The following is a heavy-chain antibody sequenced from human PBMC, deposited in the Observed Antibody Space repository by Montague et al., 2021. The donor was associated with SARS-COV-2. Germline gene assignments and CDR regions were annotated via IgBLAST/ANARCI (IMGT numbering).Heavy chain of an antibody. CDR2: IYSGGSRT. V-gene: IGHV3-23*03. CDR1: GFPFSSYG. D-gene: IGHD5/OR15-5a*01. J-gene: IGHJ4*02. Sequence: SLRLSCAASGFPFSSYGMSWVRQAPGKGLEWVSDIYSGGSRTYYVDSVKGRFTISRDNAKNTLYLQMNSLRAEDTAVYYCATSTCLDSWGQGTLVTVSS. CDR3: ATSTCLDS.